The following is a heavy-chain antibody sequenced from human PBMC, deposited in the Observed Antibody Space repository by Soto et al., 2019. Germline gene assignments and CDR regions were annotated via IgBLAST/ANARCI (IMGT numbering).Heavy chain of an antibody. V-gene: IGHV3-23*01. J-gene: IGHJ6*02. CDR2: LSGSGGST. CDR1: GFTFSSYA. Sequence: EVQLLEAGGGLVQPGGSQRLSCAASGFTFSSYAMTWVRQAPGKGLEWVSTLSGSGGSTYYAASVKGRFTISRDNSKDPLYLEMNSLRGEDTAVYFCAKQQGPGTPYYFAMDVWRPGPAVTVSS. D-gene: IGHD1-1*01. CDR3: AKQQGPGTPYYFAMDV.